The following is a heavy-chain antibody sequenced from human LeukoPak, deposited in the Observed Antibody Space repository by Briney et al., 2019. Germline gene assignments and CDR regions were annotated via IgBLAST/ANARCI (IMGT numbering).Heavy chain of an antibody. Sequence: PGGSLRLSCAASGFTVSSNYMSWVRQAPGKGLEWVSVIYSGGSTYYADSVKGRFTISRDNSKNTLYLQMNSLRAEDTAVYYCASLYSSSWRPFDYWGQGTLVTVSS. V-gene: IGHV3-53*01. D-gene: IGHD6-13*01. CDR3: ASLYSSSWRPFDY. CDR2: IYSGGST. CDR1: GFTVSSNY. J-gene: IGHJ4*02.